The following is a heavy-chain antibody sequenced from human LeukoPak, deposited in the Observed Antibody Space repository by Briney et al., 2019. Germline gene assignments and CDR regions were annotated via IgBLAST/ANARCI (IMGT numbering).Heavy chain of an antibody. Sequence: PGGSLRLSCAASGFTFSSYWMSWVRQAPGKGLEWVSAISGSGGSTYYADSVKGRFTISRDNSKNTLYLQMNSLRAEDTAVYYCAKLSSGSYYAALDYWGQGTLVTVSS. CDR1: GFTFSSYW. CDR2: ISGSGGST. V-gene: IGHV3-23*01. D-gene: IGHD1-26*01. J-gene: IGHJ4*02. CDR3: AKLSSGSYYAALDY.